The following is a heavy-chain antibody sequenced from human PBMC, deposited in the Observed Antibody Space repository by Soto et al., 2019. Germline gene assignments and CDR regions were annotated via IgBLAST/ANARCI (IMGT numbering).Heavy chain of an antibody. Sequence: SVNVSCKASGYTFTGYYMHWVRQAPGQGLEWMGGIIPIFGTANYAQKFQGRVTITADESTSTAYMELSSLRSEDTAVYYCARDGGNYYDSSGSPYGFDYWGQGTLVTAPQ. CDR1: GYTFTGYY. D-gene: IGHD3-22*01. J-gene: IGHJ4*02. V-gene: IGHV1-69*13. CDR2: IIPIFGTA. CDR3: ARDGGNYYDSSGSPYGFDY.